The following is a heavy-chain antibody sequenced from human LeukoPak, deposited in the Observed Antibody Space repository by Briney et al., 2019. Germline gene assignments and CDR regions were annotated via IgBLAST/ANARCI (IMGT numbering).Heavy chain of an antibody. CDR2: ISGSDGST. Sequence: PGGSLRLSCAASGFTFSNYAMSWVRQAPGKGLEWVSAISGSDGSTWYADSVKGRFTISSDNSKNTLYLHMNSLRDEDTALYYCAGDRAYPNDVFNIWGQGTMITVS. CDR1: GFTFSNYA. J-gene: IGHJ3*02. CDR3: AGDRAYPNDVFNI. D-gene: IGHD2-21*01. V-gene: IGHV3-23*01.